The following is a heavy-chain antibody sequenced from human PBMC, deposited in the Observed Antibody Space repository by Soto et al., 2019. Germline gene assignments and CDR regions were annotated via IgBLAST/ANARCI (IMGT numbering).Heavy chain of an antibody. CDR2: IYPDDSDT. Sequence: GESLKICCKSSGYSFSSYLIAGVRLMPGKGLEWMGSIYPDDSDTKYSPSFQGQVTISADKSISAAYLQWSSLKASDTAIYYCARNSLTGYYNYYYSMDVWGQGTTVTVSS. J-gene: IGHJ6*02. V-gene: IGHV5-51*01. CDR3: ARNSLTGYYNYYYSMDV. D-gene: IGHD3-9*01. CDR1: GYSFSSYL.